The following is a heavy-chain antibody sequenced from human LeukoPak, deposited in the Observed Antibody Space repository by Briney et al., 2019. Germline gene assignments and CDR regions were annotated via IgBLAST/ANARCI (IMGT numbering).Heavy chain of an antibody. Sequence: GRSLRLSCAAFGFTFDDYAMHWVRQAPGKGLEWVSGLSWNGDNMDYADSVRGRFTISRDNSKNTLYLQMNSVTYEDTAVYFCVRIVGHTTTDFWGQGTIVTVSS. CDR2: LSWNGDNM. D-gene: IGHD1-26*01. J-gene: IGHJ4*02. CDR1: GFTFDDYA. V-gene: IGHV3-9*01. CDR3: VRIVGHTTTDF.